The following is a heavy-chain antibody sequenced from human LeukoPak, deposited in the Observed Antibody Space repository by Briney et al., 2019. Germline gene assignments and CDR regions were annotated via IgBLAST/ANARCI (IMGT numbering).Heavy chain of an antibody. J-gene: IGHJ4*02. Sequence: SETLSLTCTVSGGSISSSSYYWGWIRQPPGKGLEWIGSIYYSGSTYYNPSLKCRVTISVDTSKNQFSLKLSSVTAADTAVYYCARDRMTTVTAFDYWGQGTLVTVSS. V-gene: IGHV4-39*07. CDR3: ARDRMTTVTAFDY. D-gene: IGHD4-17*01. CDR2: IYYSGST. CDR1: GGSISSSSYY.